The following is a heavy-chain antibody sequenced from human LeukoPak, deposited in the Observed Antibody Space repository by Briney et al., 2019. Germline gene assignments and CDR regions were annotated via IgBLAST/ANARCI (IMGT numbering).Heavy chain of an antibody. CDR3: ARGGASSEWFDP. V-gene: IGHV4-59*01. Sequence: SETLSLTCTVSGDSISGYYWSWIRQPPGKGLEWIAFIHSSGTTNYNPSLKSRVSISVDTSNNRFSLNVNSVTAADTAVYYCARGGASSEWFDPWGQGTLVTVSS. CDR2: IHSSGTT. CDR1: GDSISGYY. J-gene: IGHJ5*02. D-gene: IGHD6-25*01.